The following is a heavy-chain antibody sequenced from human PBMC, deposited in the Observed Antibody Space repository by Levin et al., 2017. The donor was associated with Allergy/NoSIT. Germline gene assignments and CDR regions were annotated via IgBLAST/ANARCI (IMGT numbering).Heavy chain of an antibody. V-gene: IGHV3-30*18. CDR3: AKGPRYCSSTSCYEPGHYDYYMDG. Sequence: GGSLRLSCAASGFTFSSYGMHWVRQAPGKGLEWVAVISYDGSNKYYADSVKGRFTISRDNSKNTLYLQMNSLRAEDTAVYYCAKGPRYCSSTSCYEPGHYDYYMDGWGKGTTVTVSS. CDR2: ISYDGSNK. CDR1: GFTFSSYG. J-gene: IGHJ6*03. D-gene: IGHD2-2*01.